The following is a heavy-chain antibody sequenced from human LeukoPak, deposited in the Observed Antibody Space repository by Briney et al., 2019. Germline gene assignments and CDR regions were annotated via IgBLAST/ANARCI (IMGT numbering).Heavy chain of an antibody. V-gene: IGHV3-53*01. CDR3: ARDLRDGYNSGSLGY. Sequence: GGSLRLSCAASGFTFSSYWMHWVRQAPGKGLVWVSVIYSGGSTYYADSVKGRFTISRDNSKNTLYLQMNSLRAEDTAVYYCARDLRDGYNSGSLGYWGQGTLVTVSS. J-gene: IGHJ4*02. CDR2: IYSGGST. CDR1: GFTFSSYW. D-gene: IGHD5-24*01.